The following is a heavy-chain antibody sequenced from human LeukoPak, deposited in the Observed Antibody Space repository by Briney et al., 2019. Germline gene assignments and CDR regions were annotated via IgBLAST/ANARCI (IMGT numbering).Heavy chain of an antibody. Sequence: GGSLRLSCTASGFTFGDYAMSWVRQAPGKGLEWVGFIRSKAYGGTTEYAASVKGRFTISRDDSKSIAYLQMNSLKTEDTAVYYCTRDSYSSSWHKYFDYWGQGTLVTVSS. CDR3: TRDSYSSSWHKYFDY. CDR2: IRSKAYGGTT. V-gene: IGHV3-49*04. D-gene: IGHD6-13*01. CDR1: GFTFGDYA. J-gene: IGHJ4*02.